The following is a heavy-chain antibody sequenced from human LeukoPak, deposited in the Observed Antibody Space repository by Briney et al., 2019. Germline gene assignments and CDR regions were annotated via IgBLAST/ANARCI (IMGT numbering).Heavy chain of an antibody. CDR1: GFTFSDYY. Sequence: PGGSLRLSCAASGFTFSDYYMSWIRQAPGKGLEWVSYISSSSSYTNYADSVKGRFTISRDNSENTLHLQMNSLKDEDTAVYYCARGLYKNGWYYFDYWGQGTLVTVSS. V-gene: IGHV3-11*06. J-gene: IGHJ4*02. CDR3: ARGLYKNGWYYFDY. D-gene: IGHD6-19*01. CDR2: ISSSSSYT.